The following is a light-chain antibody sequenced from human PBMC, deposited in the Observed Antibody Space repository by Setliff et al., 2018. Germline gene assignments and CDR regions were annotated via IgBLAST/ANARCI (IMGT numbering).Light chain of an antibody. CDR2: EVN. V-gene: IGLV2-23*02. J-gene: IGLJ1*01. CDR1: SSDVGRYSL. Sequence: QSVLTQPASVSGSPGQSITISCTGTSSDVGRYSLISWYQRRPGKAPKLIIYEVNKRPSGVFNRFSGSKSGNTASLTVSGLQAEDEADYYCCSYTGRSYVFGSGTKVTVL. CDR3: CSYTGRSYV.